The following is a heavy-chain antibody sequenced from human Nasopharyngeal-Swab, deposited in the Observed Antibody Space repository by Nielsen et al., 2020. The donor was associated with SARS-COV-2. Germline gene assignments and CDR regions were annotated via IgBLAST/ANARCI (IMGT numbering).Heavy chain of an antibody. Sequence: LTLSCTVSGGSISSSSYYCGWLRQPPGKGLERIGRIYYSGSTYYNPSLKSRVTISVDTSKNQFSLQLSSVTAADTAVYYCVGSSWYGDYYYYYGMDVWGQGTTVTVSS. CDR1: GGSISSSSYY. CDR3: VGSSWYGDYYYYYGMDV. J-gene: IGHJ6*02. CDR2: IYYSGST. D-gene: IGHD6-13*01. V-gene: IGHV4-39*07.